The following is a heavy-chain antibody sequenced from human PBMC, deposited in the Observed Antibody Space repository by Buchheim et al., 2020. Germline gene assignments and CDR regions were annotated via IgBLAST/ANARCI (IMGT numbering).Heavy chain of an antibody. Sequence: QVQLQESGPGLVKPSGTLSLTCAVSGGSISSSNWWSWVRQPPGKGLEWIGEIYHSGSTNYNPSLNSRVTISVDQSKNQFSLKLSSVTAVDTAVYYCARVGQYGDYPFRVSYYYYGMDVWGQGTT. CDR2: IYHSGST. V-gene: IGHV4-4*02. CDR3: ARVGQYGDYPFRVSYYYYGMDV. CDR1: GGSISSSNW. D-gene: IGHD4-17*01. J-gene: IGHJ6*02.